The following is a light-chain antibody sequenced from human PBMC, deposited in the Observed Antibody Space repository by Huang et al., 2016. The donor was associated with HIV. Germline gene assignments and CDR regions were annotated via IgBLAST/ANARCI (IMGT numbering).Light chain of an antibody. V-gene: IGKV2-28*01. CDR3: MQALQTPPA. J-gene: IGKJ2*01. CDR1: QSLLHTNAYNY. CDR2: LGS. Sequence: DIVMTQSPLSLSVTPGEPASISCRSSQSLLHTNAYNYLDWYLQRPGQSPQLLIYLGSNRASGVPDRFSGSGSGTDFTLKISRVEAEDVGVYYCMQALQTPPAFGQGTKLEIK.